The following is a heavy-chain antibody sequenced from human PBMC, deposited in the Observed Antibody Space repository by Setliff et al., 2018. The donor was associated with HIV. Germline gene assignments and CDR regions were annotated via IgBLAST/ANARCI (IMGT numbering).Heavy chain of an antibody. J-gene: IGHJ6*03. CDR3: ARHRDPPGTSWIFCYYYMDL. CDR2: IYYTGTT. D-gene: IGHD6-13*01. V-gene: IGHV4-59*08. Sequence: SETLSLTCTVSGGSISSTYWSWIRQPPGKGLEWIGYIYYTGTTDYSPSFKSRVTISLDTSKTQFSLKLSSVTAADTAVYYCARHRDPPGTSWIFCYYYMDLWGGGTTVTVSS. CDR1: GGSISSTY.